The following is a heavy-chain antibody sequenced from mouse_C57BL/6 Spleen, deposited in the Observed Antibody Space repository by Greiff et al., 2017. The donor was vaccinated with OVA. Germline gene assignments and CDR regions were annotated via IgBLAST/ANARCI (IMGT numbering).Heavy chain of an antibody. J-gene: IGHJ3*01. V-gene: IGHV10-1*01. CDR3: VTDYYDYDGGFAY. D-gene: IGHD2-4*01. CDR1: GFSFNTYA. Sequence: VQLVESGGGLVQPKGSLKLSCAASGFSFNTYAMNWVRQAPGKGLEWVARIRSKSNNYATYYADSVKDRFTISRDDSESMLYLQMNNLKTEDTAMYYCVTDYYDYDGGFAYWGQGTLVTVSA. CDR2: IRSKSNNYAT.